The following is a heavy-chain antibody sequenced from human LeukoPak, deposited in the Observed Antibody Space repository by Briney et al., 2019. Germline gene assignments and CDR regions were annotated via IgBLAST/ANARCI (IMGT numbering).Heavy chain of an antibody. CDR3: ARGTEGSENGSGRWWYYYMDV. V-gene: IGHV4-34*01. J-gene: IGHJ6*03. CDR2: INHSGST. D-gene: IGHD3-10*01. Sequence: SETLSLTCAVYGGSFSGYYWSWIRQPPGKGLEWIGEINHSGSTNYNPSLKSRVTISVDTSKKQFCLKLSSVSAAGTAVYYCARGTEGSENGSGRWWYYYMDVWGKGTTVTVSS. CDR1: GGSFSGYY.